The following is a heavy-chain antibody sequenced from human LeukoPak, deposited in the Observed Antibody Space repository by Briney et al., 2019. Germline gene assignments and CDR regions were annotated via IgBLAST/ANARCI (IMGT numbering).Heavy chain of an antibody. J-gene: IGHJ3*02. CDR3: ARGSRGGRPMWELLRVWAFDI. D-gene: IGHD1-26*01. CDR1: GGSFSGYY. V-gene: IGHV4-34*01. CDR2: INHSGST. Sequence: KPSETLSLTCAVYGGSFSGYYWSWIRQPPGKGLEWIGEINHSGSTNYNPSLKSRDTISVDTSKNQFSLKLSSVTAADTAVYYCARGSRGGRPMWELLRVWAFDIWGQGTMVTVSS.